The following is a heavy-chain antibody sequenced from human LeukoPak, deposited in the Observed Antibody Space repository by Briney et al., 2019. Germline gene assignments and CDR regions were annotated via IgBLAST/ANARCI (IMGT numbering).Heavy chain of an antibody. CDR1: GGSISSYY. CDR2: IYTSGST. CDR3: ARGYSSGWYEEGWFDP. Sequence: ETLSLTCAVSGGSISSYYWSWIRQPAGKGLEWIGRIYTSGSTNYNPSLKSRVTMSVDTSKNQFSLKLSSVTAADTAVYYCARGYSSGWYEEGWFDPWGQGTLVPSPQ. V-gene: IGHV4-4*07. D-gene: IGHD6-19*01. J-gene: IGHJ5*02.